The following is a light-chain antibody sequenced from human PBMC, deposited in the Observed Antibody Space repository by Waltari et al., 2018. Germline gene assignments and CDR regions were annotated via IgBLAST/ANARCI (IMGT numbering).Light chain of an antibody. CDR3: QQYYFTPYT. CDR1: QGISNS. Sequence: DIQMTQSPSSLSASVGDRVTIPCRASQGISNSLAWHQQKPGKAPKLLLYGASRLESGVPPRFSGSGSGTDYTLTISRLQPDDFATYYCQQYYFTPYTFGQGTKLDIK. CDR2: GAS. J-gene: IGKJ2*01. V-gene: IGKV1-NL1*01.